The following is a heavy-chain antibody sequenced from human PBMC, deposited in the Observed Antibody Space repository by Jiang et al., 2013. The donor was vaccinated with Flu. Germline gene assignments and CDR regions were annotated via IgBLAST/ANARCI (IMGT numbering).Heavy chain of an antibody. D-gene: IGHD2-21*02. J-gene: IGHJ5*02. Sequence: GAEVKKPGSSVKVSCKVSGGRINNYALNWVRQAPGQGLEWMGGVIALFDTANYAQKFQGRVTITADESTNTAYMELSTLTSDDTAVYYCVTDSVSLAGDPNNWFDPWGQGTLVTVSS. CDR1: GGRINNYA. CDR2: VIALFDTA. V-gene: IGHV1-69*01. CDR3: VTDSVSLAGDPNNWFDP.